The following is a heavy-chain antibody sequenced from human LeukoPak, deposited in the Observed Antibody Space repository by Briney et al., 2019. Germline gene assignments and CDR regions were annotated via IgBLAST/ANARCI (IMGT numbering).Heavy chain of an antibody. J-gene: IGHJ4*02. D-gene: IGHD6-6*01. Sequence: SVKVSCKASGYTFTSNYIHWVRQAPGQGLEWMGGIIPIFGTANYAQKFQGRVTITADESTSTAYMELSSLRSEDTAVYYCARSYSSSSFGYWGQGTLVTVSS. CDR2: IIPIFGTA. CDR1: GYTFTSNY. V-gene: IGHV1-69*13. CDR3: ARSYSSSSFGY.